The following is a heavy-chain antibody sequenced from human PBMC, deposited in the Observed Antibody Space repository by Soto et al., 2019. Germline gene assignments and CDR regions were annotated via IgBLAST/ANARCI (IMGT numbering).Heavy chain of an antibody. D-gene: IGHD3-16*02. V-gene: IGHV1-18*01. J-gene: IGHJ5*02. CDR3: ARDKDYDYVWGSYRLGWFDP. Sequence: ASVKVSCKASGYTFTSYGISWVRQAPGQGLEWMGWISAYNGNTNYAQKLQGRVTMTTDTSTSTAYMELRSLRSDDTAVYYCARDKDYDYVWGSYRLGWFDPWGQGTLVTVSS. CDR1: GYTFTSYG. CDR2: ISAYNGNT.